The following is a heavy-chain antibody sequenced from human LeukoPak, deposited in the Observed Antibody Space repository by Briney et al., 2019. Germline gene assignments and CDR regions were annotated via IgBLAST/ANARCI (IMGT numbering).Heavy chain of an antibody. J-gene: IGHJ4*02. V-gene: IGHV4-39*07. CDR3: ARDGNAL. CDR1: GGSISSNGYY. D-gene: IGHD1-1*01. Sequence: PSETLSLTCTVSGGSISSNGYYWAWFRQPPGKGLEWIGSIYYSGGTYYNPSLKSRVTISIDTSKNQFSLKLRSATAADTAVYYCARDGNALWGQGTLVTVSS. CDR2: IYYSGGT.